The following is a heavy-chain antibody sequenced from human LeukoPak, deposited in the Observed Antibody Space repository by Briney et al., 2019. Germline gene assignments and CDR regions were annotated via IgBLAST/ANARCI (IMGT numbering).Heavy chain of an antibody. CDR1: GFTFSSYW. V-gene: IGHV3-7*03. Sequence: GGSLRLSCAASGFTFSSYWMSWVRQAPGKGLEWVANIKQDGSEKYYVDSVKGRFTISRDNAKNSLYLQMNSLRSEDTAVYYCAASPLAARPREVDYWGQGTLVTVSS. J-gene: IGHJ4*02. CDR2: IKQDGSEK. D-gene: IGHD6-6*01. CDR3: AASPLAARPREVDY.